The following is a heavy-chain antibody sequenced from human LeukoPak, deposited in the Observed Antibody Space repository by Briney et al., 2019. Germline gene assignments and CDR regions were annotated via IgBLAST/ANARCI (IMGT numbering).Heavy chain of an antibody. CDR1: GFTFSSYE. CDR2: ISSSGSTI. D-gene: IGHD5-18*01. CDR3: AKTGVGGYSYAY. V-gene: IGHV3-48*03. Sequence: GGSLRLSCAASGFTFSSYEMNWVRQAPGKGLEWVSYISSSGSTIYYADSVKGRFTISRDNSKNTLYLQMNSLRAEDTAVYYCAKTGVGGYSYAYWGQGTLVTVSS. J-gene: IGHJ4*02.